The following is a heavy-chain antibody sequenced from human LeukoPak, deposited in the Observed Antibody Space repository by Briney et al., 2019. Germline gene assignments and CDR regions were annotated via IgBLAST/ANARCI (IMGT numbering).Heavy chain of an antibody. D-gene: IGHD3-10*01. CDR2: INHSGST. V-gene: IGHV4-34*01. CDR1: GGSFSGYY. J-gene: IGHJ4*02. CDR3: ARRTYYYGSGSYYKR. Sequence: PSETLSLTCAVYGGSFSGYYWSWIRQPPGKGLEWIGEINHSGSTNYNPSLKSRVTISVDTSKNQLSLKLSSVTAADTAVYYCARRTYYYGSGSYYKRWGQGTLVTVSS.